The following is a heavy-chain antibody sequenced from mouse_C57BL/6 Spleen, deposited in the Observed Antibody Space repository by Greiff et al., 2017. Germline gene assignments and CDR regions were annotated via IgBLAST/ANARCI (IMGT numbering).Heavy chain of an antibody. D-gene: IGHD1-1*01. CDR3: ARRDYYGSSWGYFDV. J-gene: IGHJ1*03. CDR1: GFTFSDYG. CDR2: ISSGSSTI. V-gene: IGHV5-17*01. Sequence: EVQLVESGGGLVKPGGSLKLSCAASGFTFSDYGMHWVRQAPEKGLEWVAYISSGSSTIYYADTVKGRFTISRDNAKNTLFLQMTSLRSDDTAMYYCARRDYYGSSWGYFDVWGTGTTVTVSS.